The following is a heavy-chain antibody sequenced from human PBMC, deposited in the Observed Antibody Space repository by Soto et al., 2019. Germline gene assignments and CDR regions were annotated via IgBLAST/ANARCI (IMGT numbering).Heavy chain of an antibody. CDR2: IYSGGST. J-gene: IGHJ4*02. CDR3: ARGVAGTCIDY. D-gene: IGHD6-19*01. CDR1: GFTVSSNY. V-gene: IGHV3-53*01. Sequence: PGGSLRLSCAASGFTVSSNYMSWVRQAPGKGLEWVSVIYSGGSTYYADSVKGRFTISRDNSKNTLYLQMNSLRAEDTAVYYCARGVAGTCIDYWGQGPLVTVSS.